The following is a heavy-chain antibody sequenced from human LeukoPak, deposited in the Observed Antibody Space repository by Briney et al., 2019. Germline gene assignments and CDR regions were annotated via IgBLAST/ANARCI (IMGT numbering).Heavy chain of an antibody. J-gene: IGHJ5*02. CDR1: GGTFSSYA. Sequence: SVKVSCKASGGTFSSYAISWVRQAPGQGLEWMGGIIPIFGTANYAQKFQGRVTITADESTSTAYMELSSLRSEDTAVYYCARDLPPDCSSTSCYPGGWFDPWGQGTLVTVSS. D-gene: IGHD2-2*01. V-gene: IGHV1-69*01. CDR2: IIPIFGTA. CDR3: ARDLPPDCSSTSCYPGGWFDP.